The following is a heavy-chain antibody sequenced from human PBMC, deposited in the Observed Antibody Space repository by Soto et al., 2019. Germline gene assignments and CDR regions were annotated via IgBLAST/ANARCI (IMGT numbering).Heavy chain of an antibody. V-gene: IGHV3-33*01. CDR3: ARERYDEELYYFDY. Sequence: QVQLVESGGGVVQPGRSLRLSCAASGFTFSSYGMHWVRQAPGKGLEWVAVIWYDGSNKHYADSVKGRFTISRDNSQNTLYLQMNSLSAEDTAVYYCARERYDEELYYFDYWGQGTLVTVSS. J-gene: IGHJ4*02. D-gene: IGHD3-22*01. CDR1: GFTFSSYG. CDR2: IWYDGSNK.